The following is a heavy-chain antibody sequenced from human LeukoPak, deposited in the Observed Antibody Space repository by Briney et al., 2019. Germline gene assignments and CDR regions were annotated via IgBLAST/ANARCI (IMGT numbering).Heavy chain of an antibody. Sequence: PGGSLRLSCAGSGFSFGSFWMTWVRQAPGKGLEWVAHIKPDGSETKYVDSVKGRFTISRDNAKNSLFLLMNSLGVEDTAVYYCVRDIGWYRFDYWGRGTLVTVSS. CDR2: IKPDGSET. CDR1: GFSFGSFW. D-gene: IGHD6-19*01. V-gene: IGHV3-7*03. J-gene: IGHJ4*02. CDR3: VRDIGWYRFDY.